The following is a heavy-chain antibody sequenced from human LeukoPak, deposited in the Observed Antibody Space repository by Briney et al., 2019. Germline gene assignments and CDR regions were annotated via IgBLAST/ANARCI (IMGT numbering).Heavy chain of an antibody. Sequence: GGSLRLSCVASGFTLSSYAMSWVRQAPGKGLEWVSTISGSGSSTYYADSVKGRFTISRDNSKNTLYLQMNSLRAEDTAVYYCARDRNTYYYDSSGYYYAKTAHDAFDIWGQGTMVTVSS. CDR1: GFTLSSYA. V-gene: IGHV3-23*01. CDR2: ISGSGSST. D-gene: IGHD3-22*01. CDR3: ARDRNTYYYDSSGYYYAKTAHDAFDI. J-gene: IGHJ3*02.